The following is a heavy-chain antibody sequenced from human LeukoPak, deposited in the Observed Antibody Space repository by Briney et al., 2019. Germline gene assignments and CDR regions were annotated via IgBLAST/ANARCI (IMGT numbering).Heavy chain of an antibody. CDR3: ARAHRVLRFLEWLSEGRFDP. Sequence: SETLSLTCAVYGGSFSGYYWSWIRQPPGKGLEWIGEINHSGSTNYNPSLKSRVTISVYTSKNQFSLKLSSVTAADTAVYYCARAHRVLRFLEWLSEGRFDPWGQGTLVTVSS. J-gene: IGHJ5*02. D-gene: IGHD3-3*01. CDR1: GGSFSGYY. V-gene: IGHV4-34*01. CDR2: INHSGST.